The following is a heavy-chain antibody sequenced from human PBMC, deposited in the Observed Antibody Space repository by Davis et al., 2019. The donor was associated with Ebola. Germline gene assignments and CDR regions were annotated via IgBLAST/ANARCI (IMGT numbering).Heavy chain of an antibody. D-gene: IGHD3-22*01. CDR1: GFTFDDYA. J-gene: IGHJ4*02. Sequence: GESLKISCAASGFTFDDYAMHWVRQAPGKGLEWVAVISYDGSNKYYADSVKGRFTISRDNSKNTLYLQMNSLRAEDTAVYYCARDLPYYYDSSGYVDYWGQGTLVTVSS. CDR3: ARDLPYYYDSSGYVDY. V-gene: IGHV3-30-3*01. CDR2: ISYDGSNK.